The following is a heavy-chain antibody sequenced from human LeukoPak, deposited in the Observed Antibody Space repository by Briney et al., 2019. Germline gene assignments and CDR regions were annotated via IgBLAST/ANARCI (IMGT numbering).Heavy chain of an antibody. J-gene: IGHJ4*02. V-gene: IGHV1-69*05. CDR1: GGTFSSYA. Sequence: SVKVSCKASGGTFSSYAISWVRQAPGQGLEWMGGIIPIFGTANYAQKFQGRVTITTDESTSTAYMELSSLRSEDTAVYYCARQDIVATKKLDYWGQGTLVTVSS. D-gene: IGHD5-12*01. CDR2: IIPIFGTA. CDR3: ARQDIVATKKLDY.